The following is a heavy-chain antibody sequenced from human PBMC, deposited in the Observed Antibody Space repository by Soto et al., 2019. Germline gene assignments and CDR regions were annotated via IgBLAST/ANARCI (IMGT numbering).Heavy chain of an antibody. CDR1: GSDFSYDG. D-gene: IGHD3-10*01. CDR2: ISYDGTTS. CDR3: ARAQGGSPPGGMDV. V-gene: IGHV3-30*03. Sequence: QVHLVESGGGVVHPGRALTLSCGVSGSDFSYDGMLWVRQAPGKGLEWVALISYDGTTSHYADSVKGRFIISRDNSKNTVFLQMNSLTGDDSSVYYCARAQGGSPPGGMDVWGQGTTVTVSS. J-gene: IGHJ6*02.